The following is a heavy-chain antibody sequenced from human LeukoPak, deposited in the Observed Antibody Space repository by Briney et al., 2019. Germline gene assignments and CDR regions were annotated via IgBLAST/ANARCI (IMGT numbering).Heavy chain of an antibody. J-gene: IGHJ3*02. V-gene: IGHV4-59*01. CDR1: GGSISSYY. Sequence: SETLSLTCTVSGGSISSYYWSWIRQPPGKGLEWIGYIYYSGSTNYNPSLKSRVTISVDTSKNQFSLKLSSVTAADTAVYCCASGRYDANAFDIWGQGTMVTVSS. CDR3: ASGRYDANAFDI. CDR2: IYYSGST. D-gene: IGHD3-3*01.